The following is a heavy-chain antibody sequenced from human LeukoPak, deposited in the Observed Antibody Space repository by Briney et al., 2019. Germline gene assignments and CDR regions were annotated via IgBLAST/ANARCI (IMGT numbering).Heavy chain of an antibody. CDR3: ARGGTPVYSTGWIDY. CDR1: GFTVSSNY. CDR2: LYGGGST. Sequence: GGSLRLSCAASGFTVSSNYMSWVRQAPGKGLEWVSVLYGGGSTYYADSVKGRFTISRDNSKNTLYLQMNSLRGEDTAVYYCARGGTPVYSTGWIDYWGQGTLVTVSS. D-gene: IGHD6-19*01. V-gene: IGHV3-53*05. J-gene: IGHJ4*02.